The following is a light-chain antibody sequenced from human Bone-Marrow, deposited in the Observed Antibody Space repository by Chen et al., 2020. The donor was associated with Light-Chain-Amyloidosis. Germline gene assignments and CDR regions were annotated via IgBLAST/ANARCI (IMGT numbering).Light chain of an antibody. CDR3: SSYLGNNNWV. Sequence: QSALTQPPSASWSPGQSVTISCTGASSDVGGYTFVSWYQQHPGKAPKLMIHEVSKRPSGVPDRFSGSKSGNTASLTVSGLQAEDEADYYCSSYLGNNNWVFGGGTKLTVL. V-gene: IGLV2-8*01. CDR2: EVS. CDR1: SSDVGGYTF. J-gene: IGLJ3*02.